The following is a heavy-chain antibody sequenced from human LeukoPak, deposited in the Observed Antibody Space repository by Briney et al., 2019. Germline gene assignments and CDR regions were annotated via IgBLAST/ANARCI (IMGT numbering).Heavy chain of an antibody. J-gene: IGHJ4*02. CDR3: ARVRYSSSSEFDY. V-gene: IGHV4-34*01. Sequence: SETLSLTCAVYGGSFSGYYWSWIRQPPGKGLEWIGEINHSGSTNYNPSLKSRVTISVDTSKNQFSLTLSSVTAADTAVYYCARVRYSSSSEFDYWGQGTLVTVSS. CDR2: INHSGST. D-gene: IGHD6-6*01. CDR1: GGSFSGYY.